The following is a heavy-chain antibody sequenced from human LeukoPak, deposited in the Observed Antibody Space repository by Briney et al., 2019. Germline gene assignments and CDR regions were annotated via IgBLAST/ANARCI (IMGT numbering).Heavy chain of an antibody. CDR2: IVPIFGTA. CDR3: ARADYGGNSGIWDY. V-gene: IGHV1-69*06. J-gene: IGHJ4*02. D-gene: IGHD4-23*01. Sequence: SVKVPCKASGGTFSSYAISWVRQAPGQGLEWMGGIVPIFGTANYAQKFQGRVTITADKSTSTAYMELSSLRSEDTAVYYCARADYGGNSGIWDYWGQGTLVTVSS. CDR1: GGTFSSYA.